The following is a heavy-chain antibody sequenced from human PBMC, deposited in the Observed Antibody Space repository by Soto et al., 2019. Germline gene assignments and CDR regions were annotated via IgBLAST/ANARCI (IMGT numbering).Heavy chain of an antibody. CDR1: GGSITGYY. D-gene: IGHD4-17*01. J-gene: IGHJ4*02. CDR3: ARRNYGEEEYFFDF. V-gene: IGHV4-59*08. Sequence: QVQLRESGPGLVRPSETLSLTCTVSGGSITGYYWSWIRQPPGKGLEWIGYIYDSGTTTYNAALKSRVTISADTSKNQFPLNLRSVTAADTAVYYCARRNYGEEEYFFDFWGQGLLVTVSS. CDR2: IYDSGTT.